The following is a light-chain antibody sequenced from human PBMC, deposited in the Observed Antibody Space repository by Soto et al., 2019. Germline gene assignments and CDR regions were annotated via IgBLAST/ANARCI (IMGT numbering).Light chain of an antibody. CDR3: QQYDNLPFT. V-gene: IGKV1-33*01. J-gene: IGKJ5*01. Sequence: DIPMTQSPSSLSASVGDRVTITCQASQDISNYLNWYQQKPGKAPKLLIYDASNLETGVPSRLSGSGSGTDFTFTISSLQPEDIATYYCQQYDNLPFTFGQGTRLEIK. CDR1: QDISNY. CDR2: DAS.